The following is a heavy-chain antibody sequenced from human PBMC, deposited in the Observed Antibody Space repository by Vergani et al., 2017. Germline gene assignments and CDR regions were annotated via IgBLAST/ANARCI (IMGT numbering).Heavy chain of an antibody. J-gene: IGHJ4*02. D-gene: IGHD1-7*01. CDR1: GYTFTGYY. CDR2: INPNSGGT. V-gene: IGHV1-2*02. Sequence: QVQLVQSGAEVKKPGASVKVSCKASGYTFTGYYMHWVRQAPGQGLEWMGWINPNSGGTNYAQKFQGRVTITADKSTSTAYMELSSLRAEDTAVYYCARGITGTTLSFDYWGQGTLVTVSS. CDR3: ARGITGTTLSFDY.